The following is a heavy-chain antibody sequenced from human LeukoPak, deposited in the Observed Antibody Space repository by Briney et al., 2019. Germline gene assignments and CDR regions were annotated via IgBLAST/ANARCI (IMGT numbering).Heavy chain of an antibody. D-gene: IGHD2-2*01. CDR2: ISGSGSST. CDR1: GFTFSSYA. CDR3: AKDPQYQLLSYLGY. V-gene: IGHV3-23*01. Sequence: GGSLRLSCAASGFTFSSYAMSWVRQAPGKGLEWVSAISGSGSSTYYADSVKGRFTISRDNSKNTLYLQMNSLRAEDTAVYYCAKDPQYQLLSYLGYWGQGTLVTVSS. J-gene: IGHJ4*02.